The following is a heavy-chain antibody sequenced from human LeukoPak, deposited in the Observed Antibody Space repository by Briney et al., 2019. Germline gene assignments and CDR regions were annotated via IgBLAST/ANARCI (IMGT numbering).Heavy chain of an antibody. J-gene: IGHJ4*02. Sequence: TGGSLRLSCAASGFTFSSYWVHWVRHAPGKGLVWVSRINSDGSSTSYADSVKGRFTISRDNAKNTLYLQMNSLRAEDTAVYYCAIAVAGTQADYWGQGTLVTVSS. CDR3: AIAVAGTQADY. CDR1: GFTFSSYW. CDR2: INSDGSST. V-gene: IGHV3-74*01. D-gene: IGHD6-19*01.